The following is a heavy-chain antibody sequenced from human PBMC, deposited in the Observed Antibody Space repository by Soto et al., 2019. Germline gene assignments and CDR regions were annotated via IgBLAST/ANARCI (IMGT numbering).Heavy chain of an antibody. D-gene: IGHD2-15*01. V-gene: IGHV4-31*03. Sequence: SETLSLTCTVSGGCISSGGYYWSWIRQHPGKGLEWIGYIYYSGSTYYNPSLKSRVTISVDTSKNQFSLKLSSVTAADTAVYYCVRYCSGGSCYSGAFDIWGQGTMVTVSS. CDR3: VRYCSGGSCYSGAFDI. CDR1: GGCISSGGYY. J-gene: IGHJ3*02. CDR2: IYYSGST.